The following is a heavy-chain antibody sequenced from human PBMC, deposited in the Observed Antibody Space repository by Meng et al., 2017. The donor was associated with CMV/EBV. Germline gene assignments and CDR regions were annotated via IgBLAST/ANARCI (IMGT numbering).Heavy chain of an antibody. J-gene: IGHJ3*02. Sequence: GSLRLSCAVYGRSFSGYYWSWIRQPPGKGLEWVGEINHSGSTNYNPSLKSRVTISVDTSKNQFSLKLSSVTAADTAVYYCARSPGVRIAARRRGLAFDIWGQGTMVTVSS. CDR1: GRSFSGYY. CDR3: ARSPGVRIAARRRGLAFDI. D-gene: IGHD6-6*01. CDR2: INHSGST. V-gene: IGHV4-34*01.